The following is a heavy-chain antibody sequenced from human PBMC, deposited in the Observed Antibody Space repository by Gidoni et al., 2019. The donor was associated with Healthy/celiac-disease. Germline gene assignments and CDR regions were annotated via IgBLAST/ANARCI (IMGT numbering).Heavy chain of an antibody. CDR3: ARGKGIAVAGPLDY. D-gene: IGHD6-19*01. CDR2: INHSGST. CDR1: GGSFSGYY. Sequence: QVQLQQWGAGLLKPSETLSLPCAVYGGSFSGYYWSWIRQPPGKGVEWIGEINHSGSTNYNPSLKSRVTISVDTSKNQFSLKLSSVTAADTAVYYCARGKGIAVAGPLDYWGQGTLVTVSS. J-gene: IGHJ4*02. V-gene: IGHV4-34*01.